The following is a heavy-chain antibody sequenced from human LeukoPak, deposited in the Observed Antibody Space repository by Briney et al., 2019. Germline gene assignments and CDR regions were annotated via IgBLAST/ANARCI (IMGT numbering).Heavy chain of an antibody. Sequence: SETLSLTCAVYGGSFSGYYWSWIRQPPGKGLEWIGEINHSGSTNYNPSLQSRVTISVDTSKNQFSLKLSSVTAADTAVYYCARGSNIVVVPANWFDPWGQGNLVTVSS. V-gene: IGHV4-34*01. J-gene: IGHJ5*02. D-gene: IGHD2-2*01. CDR3: ARGSNIVVVPANWFDP. CDR2: INHSGST. CDR1: GGSFSGYY.